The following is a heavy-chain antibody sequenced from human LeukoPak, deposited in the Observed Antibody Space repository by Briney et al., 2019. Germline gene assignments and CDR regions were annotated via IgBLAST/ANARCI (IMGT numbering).Heavy chain of an antibody. Sequence: ASVKVSCKASGYTFTSYGIRWVRQAPGQGREWMGWINAYNGNTNYAQKLQGRVTMTTDTSTSTAYMELRSLRSDDTAVYYCARLTVTTWVDYWGQGTLVTVSS. CDR2: INAYNGNT. V-gene: IGHV1-18*01. J-gene: IGHJ4*02. CDR1: GYTFTSYG. CDR3: ARLTVTTWVDY. D-gene: IGHD4-17*01.